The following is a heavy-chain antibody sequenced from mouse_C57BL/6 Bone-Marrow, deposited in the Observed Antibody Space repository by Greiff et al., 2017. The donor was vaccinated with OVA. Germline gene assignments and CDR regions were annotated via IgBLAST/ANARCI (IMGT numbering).Heavy chain of an antibody. Sequence: EVHLVESGGGLVQPGGSLKLSCAASGFTFSDYYMYWVRQTPEKRLEWVAYISNGGGSTYYPDTVKGRFTISRDNAKNTLYRQMSRLKSEDTAMYYCARHYYGSSYWYFDVWGTGTTVTVSS. CDR1: GFTFSDYY. D-gene: IGHD1-1*01. J-gene: IGHJ1*03. V-gene: IGHV5-12*01. CDR3: ARHYYGSSYWYFDV. CDR2: ISNGGGST.